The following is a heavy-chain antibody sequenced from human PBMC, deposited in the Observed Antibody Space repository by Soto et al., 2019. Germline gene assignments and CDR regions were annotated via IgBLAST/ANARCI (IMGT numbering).Heavy chain of an antibody. D-gene: IGHD7-27*01. Sequence: QVCLVQTGAEVKEPGASLKVSCKASGYTFTTYYIHWVRQAPGQGLEWMGIINPNGGATSYAQNFQGRVTMTGDTSTSTVYMELSSLRSEDTAMYYCARALTEFDYWGPGTLVIVSS. CDR2: INPNGGAT. J-gene: IGHJ4*02. CDR3: ARALTEFDY. V-gene: IGHV1-46*01. CDR1: GYTFTTYY.